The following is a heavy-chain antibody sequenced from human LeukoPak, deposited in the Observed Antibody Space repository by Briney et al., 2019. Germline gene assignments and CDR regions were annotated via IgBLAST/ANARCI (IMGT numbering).Heavy chain of an antibody. Sequence: ASVKVSCKVSGYTLTELSMHWVRQAPGKGLEWMEGFDPEDGETIYAQKFQGRVTMTEDTSTDTAYMELSSLRSEGTAVYYCATGAAYYYDSSGLGSFDYWGQGTLVTVSS. V-gene: IGHV1-24*01. J-gene: IGHJ4*02. CDR3: ATGAAYYYDSSGLGSFDY. CDR2: FDPEDGET. D-gene: IGHD3-22*01. CDR1: GYTLTELS.